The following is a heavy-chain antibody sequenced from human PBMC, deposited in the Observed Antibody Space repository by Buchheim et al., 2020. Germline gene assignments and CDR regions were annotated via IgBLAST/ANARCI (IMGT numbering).Heavy chain of an antibody. CDR3: AKEQWGYFDY. Sequence: QVQLVESGGGVVQPGRSLRLSCAASGFTFSSYGMHWVRQAPGKGLEWVAVISYDGSNKYYADFVKGRFTISRDNSKNTLYLQMNSLRAEDTAVYYCAKEQWGYFDYWGQGTL. CDR1: GFTFSSYG. J-gene: IGHJ4*02. CDR2: ISYDGSNK. V-gene: IGHV3-30*18. D-gene: IGHD2-8*01.